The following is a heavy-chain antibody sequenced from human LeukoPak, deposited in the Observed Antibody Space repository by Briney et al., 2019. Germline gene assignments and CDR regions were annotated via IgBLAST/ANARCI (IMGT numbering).Heavy chain of an antibody. CDR1: GFTFGDYA. V-gene: IGHV3-7*03. D-gene: IGHD5-24*01. Sequence: GGSLRLSCTASGFTFGDYAISWVRQAPGKGLEWVANIKQDGSEKYYVDSVKGRFTISRDNPKNSLYLQINSLRDEDTAVYHCAKDDAWLQYNDWGQGTLVTVSS. J-gene: IGHJ4*02. CDR2: IKQDGSEK. CDR3: AKDDAWLQYND.